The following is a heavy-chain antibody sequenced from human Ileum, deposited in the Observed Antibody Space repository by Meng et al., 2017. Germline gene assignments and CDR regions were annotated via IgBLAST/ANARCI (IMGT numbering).Heavy chain of an antibody. Sequence: QRQLQESGPGLAKPAQTRSRKCTVSGGSITSGDYYWSWIRQPPGKGLEWIGYIFYTGATYSNPSLKSRVTVSLDTSKSQFSLKLSSVTAADTAIYYCVSERRRSYFFDYWGQGTLVTVSS. J-gene: IGHJ4*02. CDR1: GGSITSGDYY. V-gene: IGHV4-30-4*01. CDR2: IFYTGAT. CDR3: VSERRRSYFFDY.